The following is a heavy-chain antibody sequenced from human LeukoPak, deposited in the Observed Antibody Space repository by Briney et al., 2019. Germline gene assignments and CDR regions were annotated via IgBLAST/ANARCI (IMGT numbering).Heavy chain of an antibody. D-gene: IGHD3-9*01. Sequence: PSETLSLTCTVSGGSVSSAGYYWSWIRQPPGKGLEFIGYIHYSGSTNYNPSLKSRVTISVDTSKNQFSPKLSSVTAADTAVYYCARGSTLYYDILTGYYTPGPFDIWGHGTMFTVSS. V-gene: IGHV4-61*08. J-gene: IGHJ3*02. CDR1: GGSVSSAGYY. CDR2: IHYSGST. CDR3: ARGSTLYYDILTGYYTPGPFDI.